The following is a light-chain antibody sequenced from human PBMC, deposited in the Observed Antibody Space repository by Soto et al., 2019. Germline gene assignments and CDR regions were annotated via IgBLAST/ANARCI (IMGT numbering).Light chain of an antibody. Sequence: QSVLTQPPSASGTPGQRVTISCSGSSSNIGSNYVYWYQQLPGTAPKLLIYRNNQRPSGVPDRFSGSKSGTSASLAISGLRSEDEDDDYCAAWHDSLSGQVFGGGTKLSVL. V-gene: IGLV1-47*01. CDR1: SSNIGSNY. CDR3: AAWHDSLSGQV. CDR2: RNN. J-gene: IGLJ3*02.